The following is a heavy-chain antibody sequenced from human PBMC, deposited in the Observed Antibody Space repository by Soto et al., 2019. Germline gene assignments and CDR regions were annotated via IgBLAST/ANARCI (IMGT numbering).Heavy chain of an antibody. V-gene: IGHV3-23*01. Sequence: EVQLWESGGGLVQPGGSLRLSCAASGFTFSRYAMNWVRQAPGKGLEWVSSISYSDHSTYYADSVKGRFTISRDNSKDTLHLQMNNLRAQDTAVYYCARRGGSNGWGDFDSWGQGTLVSVSS. CDR1: GFTFSRYA. D-gene: IGHD6-19*01. CDR2: ISYSDHST. J-gene: IGHJ4*02. CDR3: ARRGGSNGWGDFDS.